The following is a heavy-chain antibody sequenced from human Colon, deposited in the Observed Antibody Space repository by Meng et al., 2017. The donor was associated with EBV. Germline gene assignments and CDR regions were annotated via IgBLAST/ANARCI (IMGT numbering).Heavy chain of an antibody. CDR1: GGSLSSGGYY. D-gene: IGHD3-10*01. CDR3: ARASYGSGSPLGESWFDP. V-gene: IGHV4-31*03. Sequence: VQLPDAGPGLVKPSQPLSLPCTVSGGSLSSGGYYWSWIRQHPGKGLEWIGYTHSSGRTYYNPSLRSRLTISVDTSKNQFSLKLSSVTAADTAVYYCARASYGSGSPLGESWFDPWGQGTLVTVSS. CDR2: THSSGRT. J-gene: IGHJ5*02.